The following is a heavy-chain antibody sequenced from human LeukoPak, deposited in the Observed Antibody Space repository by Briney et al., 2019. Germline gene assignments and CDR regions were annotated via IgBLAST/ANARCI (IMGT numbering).Heavy chain of an antibody. Sequence: GGSLRLSCAASGFTVSSNYMSWVRQAPGKGLEWVSVIYSGGSTYYADSVKGRFTISRDNSKNTLYLQMNSLRAEDTAVYYCASLLLWFGEYYYGMDVWGQGTTVTVSS. CDR3: ASLLLWFGEYYYGMDV. V-gene: IGHV3-66*01. CDR2: IYSGGST. D-gene: IGHD3-10*01. J-gene: IGHJ6*02. CDR1: GFTVSSNY.